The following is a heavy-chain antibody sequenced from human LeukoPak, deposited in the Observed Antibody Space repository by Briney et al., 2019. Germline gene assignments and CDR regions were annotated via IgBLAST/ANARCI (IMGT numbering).Heavy chain of an antibody. CDR3: ARVRMSGWTLGYAFDI. D-gene: IGHD6-19*01. V-gene: IGHV3-48*01. Sequence: PGGSLRLSCAASGFTFSGFSMNWVRQAPGKGLEWVSYISSSRSTIYYADSVKGRFTISGDNSKNTLYLQMNSLRAEDTALYYCARVRMSGWTLGYAFDIWGQGTMVTVSS. CDR2: ISSSRSTI. CDR1: GFTFSGFS. J-gene: IGHJ3*02.